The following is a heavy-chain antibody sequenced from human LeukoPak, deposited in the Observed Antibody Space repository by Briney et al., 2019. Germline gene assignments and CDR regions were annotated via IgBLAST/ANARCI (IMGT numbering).Heavy chain of an antibody. D-gene: IGHD1-14*01. V-gene: IGHV3-23*01. CDR3: AKEGDNRKGTWDS. Sequence: GGSLRLSCAASAFSFSNYPMSWVRQAPGKGLEWVSAISGSGGTTYYADSVRGRFTISRDNSKNTVYMQMNSLRAEDTAVYYCAKEGDNRKGTWDSWGQGTLVTVSS. CDR2: ISGSGGTT. J-gene: IGHJ4*02. CDR1: AFSFSNYP.